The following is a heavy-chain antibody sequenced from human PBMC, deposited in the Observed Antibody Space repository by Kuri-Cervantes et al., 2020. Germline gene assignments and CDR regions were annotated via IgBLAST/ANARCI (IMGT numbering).Heavy chain of an antibody. CDR3: ARGDGYNSNAFDY. CDR2: IGTAGDT. CDR1: GFTFSSYA. D-gene: IGHD5-24*01. J-gene: IGHJ4*02. Sequence: GGSLRLSCAASGFTFSSYAMSWVRQATGKGLEWVSSIGTAGDTYYSGSVKGRFTISRENAKNSLYLHMNSLRAGDTAVYYCARGDGYNSNAFDYWGQGTLVTVSS. V-gene: IGHV3-13*01.